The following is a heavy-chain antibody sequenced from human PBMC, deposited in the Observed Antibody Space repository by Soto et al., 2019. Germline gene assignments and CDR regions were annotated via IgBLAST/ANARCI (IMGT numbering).Heavy chain of an antibody. J-gene: IGHJ4*02. CDR1: GYSFSSYA. CDR2: ISAYNGDT. D-gene: IGHD3-10*01. CDR3: ARGRHYYGSGNYHPFDY. V-gene: IGHV1-18*01. Sequence: QVQLVQSGAEVKKPGDSVKVSCKASGYSFSSYAISWVRQAPGQGLEWMGWISAYNGDTRFAQNLQVRFNMVTDTSTSTAYMELRSLRYDDTAVYYCARGRHYYGSGNYHPFDYWGQGTLVTVSS.